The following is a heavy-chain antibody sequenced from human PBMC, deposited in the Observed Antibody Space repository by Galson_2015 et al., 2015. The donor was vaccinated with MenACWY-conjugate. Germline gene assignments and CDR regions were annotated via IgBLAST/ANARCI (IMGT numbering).Heavy chain of an antibody. V-gene: IGHV4-59*08. CDR2: IYYSGTT. CDR3: ARRHCSSGSCFFDY. CDR1: GGSISSYY. J-gene: IGHJ4*02. D-gene: IGHD2-15*01. Sequence: SEPLSLTCPVSGGSISSYYLSWTRQPPGEGLEWIGYIYYSGTTKYNPSLKSRVTISAKTSKTQFSLRLTSVTAADTAVYYCARRHCSSGSCFFDYWGQGSLVTVSS.